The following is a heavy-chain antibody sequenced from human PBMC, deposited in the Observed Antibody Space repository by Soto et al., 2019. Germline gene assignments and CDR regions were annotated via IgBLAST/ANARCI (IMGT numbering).Heavy chain of an antibody. CDR2: IDPSDSYT. CDR1: GYSFTSYW. Sequence: GESLKISCKGSGYSFTSYWISWVRRMPGKGLEWMGRIDPSDSYTNYSPSFQGHVTISADKSISTAYLQWSSLKASDTAMYYCAPAGPNNWFDPWGQGTLVTVSS. CDR3: APAGPNNWFDP. J-gene: IGHJ5*02. V-gene: IGHV5-10-1*01.